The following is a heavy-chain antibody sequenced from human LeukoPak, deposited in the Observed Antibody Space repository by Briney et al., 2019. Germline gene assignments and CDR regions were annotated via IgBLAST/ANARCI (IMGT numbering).Heavy chain of an antibody. D-gene: IGHD1-26*01. V-gene: IGHV3-23*01. CDR1: GFTFSSYG. CDR2: ISGSGGST. Sequence: PGGTLRLSCAASGFTFSSYGMSWVRQAPGKGLEWVSAISGSGGSTYYADSVKGRFTISRDNSKNTLYLQMNSLRAEDTAVYYCARDPMTIVGAPDYWGQGTLVTVSS. J-gene: IGHJ4*02. CDR3: ARDPMTIVGAPDY.